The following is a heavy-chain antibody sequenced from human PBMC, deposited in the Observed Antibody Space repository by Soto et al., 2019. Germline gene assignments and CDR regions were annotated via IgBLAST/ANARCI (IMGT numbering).Heavy chain of an antibody. V-gene: IGHV5-51*01. CDR3: ARQQYDFWSGYNYYYYYGMDV. CDR1: EYTFTNYW. Sequence: GESLKISCKGSEYTFTNYWIGWVRQMPGKGLEWMGIIYPFDSDTRYSPSFQGQVTISADKSVNTAYLQWSSLKASVTAMYYCARQQYDFWSGYNYYYYYGMDVWGQGTTVTVSS. D-gene: IGHD3-3*01. J-gene: IGHJ6*02. CDR2: IYPFDSDT.